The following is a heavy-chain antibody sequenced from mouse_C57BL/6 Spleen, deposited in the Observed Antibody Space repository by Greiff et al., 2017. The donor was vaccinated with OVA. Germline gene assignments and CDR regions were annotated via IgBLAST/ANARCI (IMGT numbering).Heavy chain of an antibody. J-gene: IGHJ4*01. V-gene: IGHV7-3*01. CDR3: ARYIPDGYHYAMDY. Sequence: EVMLVESGGGLVQPGGSLSLSCAASGFTFTDYYMSWVRQPPGKALEWLGFISNKANGYTTEYSASVKGRFNISRDNTQSILSLQMNALRAEDSATYYCARYIPDGYHYAMDYWGQGTSVTVSS. CDR2: ISNKANGYTT. CDR1: GFTFTDYY. D-gene: IGHD2-3*01.